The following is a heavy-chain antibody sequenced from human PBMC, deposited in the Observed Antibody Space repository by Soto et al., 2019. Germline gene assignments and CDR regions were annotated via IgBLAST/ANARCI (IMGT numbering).Heavy chain of an antibody. D-gene: IGHD2-2*03. CDR1: GYSFTSYW. Sequence: GESLKISCKGSGYSFTSYWISWVRQMPGKGLEWMGRIDPSDSYTNYSPSFQGHVTISADKSTSTAYLQWSSLKAPDTAMYYCVRVDIVVVTPDYGMDVWGQRSTVTVSS. V-gene: IGHV5-10-1*01. CDR3: VRVDIVVVTPDYGMDV. J-gene: IGHJ6*02. CDR2: IDPSDSYT.